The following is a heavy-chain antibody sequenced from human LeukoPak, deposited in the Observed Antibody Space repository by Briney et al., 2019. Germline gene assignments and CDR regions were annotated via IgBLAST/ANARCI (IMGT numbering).Heavy chain of an antibody. V-gene: IGHV3-30*18. CDR2: ISYDGSNK. CDR3: AKLLHYGEDY. Sequence: GGSLRLSCAASGFTFSSYGMHWVRQAPGKGLEWVAVISYDGSNKYYADSVKGRFTISRDNSKNTLYLQMNSLRAEDTAVYYCAKLLHYGEDYWGRGTLVTVSS. D-gene: IGHD4-17*01. CDR1: GFTFSSYG. J-gene: IGHJ4*02.